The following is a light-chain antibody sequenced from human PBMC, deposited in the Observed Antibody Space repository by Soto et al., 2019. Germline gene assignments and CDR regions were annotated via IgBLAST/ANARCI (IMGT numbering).Light chain of an antibody. Sequence: EIVLTQSPGILSLSPGERANLACRASQSISSDHLAWYQQRPGQSPRLLIYGASSRTTGVPDRFSGSGSGTDFTLTISRLEPEDFAVYYCQHYRSAPFTFGPGTKVDIK. CDR2: GAS. CDR1: QSISSDH. J-gene: IGKJ3*01. V-gene: IGKV3-20*01. CDR3: QHYRSAPFT.